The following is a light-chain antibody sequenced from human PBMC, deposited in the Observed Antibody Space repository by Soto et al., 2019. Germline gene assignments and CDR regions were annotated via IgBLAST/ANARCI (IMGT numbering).Light chain of an antibody. CDR1: SSNVGRYKL. CDR3: CTSGGRPTHV. J-gene: IGLJ1*01. V-gene: IGLV2-23*02. Sequence: QSARTQPASVSGSTGQSITISCTVTSSNVGRYKLVSWYQQHPGKAPKLMIFEVNKRPSGVSNLFSGSKSGNTASLKIAGLKVEDEADYSCCTSGGRPTHVFGTGTKLT. CDR2: EVN.